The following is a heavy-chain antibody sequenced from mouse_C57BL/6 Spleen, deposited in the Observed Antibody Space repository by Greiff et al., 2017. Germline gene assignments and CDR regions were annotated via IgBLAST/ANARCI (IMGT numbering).Heavy chain of an antibody. CDR2: IYPGNSDT. CDR3: TRRYGSRGDWYFDV. V-gene: IGHV1-5*01. J-gene: IGHJ1*03. CDR1: GYTFTSYW. Sequence: EVQLQESGTVLARPGASVKMSCKTSGYTFTSYWMHWVKQRPGQGLEWIGAIYPGNSDTSYNQKFKGKAKLTAVTSASTAYMELSSLTNEDSAVYYCTRRYGSRGDWYFDVWGTGTTVTVSS. D-gene: IGHD1-1*01.